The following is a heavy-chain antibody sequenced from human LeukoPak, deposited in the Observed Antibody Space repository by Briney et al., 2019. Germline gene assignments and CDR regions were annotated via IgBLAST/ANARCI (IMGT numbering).Heavy chain of an antibody. Sequence: ASVKVSCKASGYTFTSYYMHWVRQAPGQGLEWMGIINPSGGSTSYAQKFQGRVTMTRDTSTSTVYMELSSLRSGDTAVYYCARDIYYDSSGYPSFDYWGQGTLVTVSS. V-gene: IGHV1-46*01. J-gene: IGHJ4*02. CDR2: INPSGGST. CDR3: ARDIYYDSSGYPSFDY. D-gene: IGHD3-22*01. CDR1: GYTFTSYY.